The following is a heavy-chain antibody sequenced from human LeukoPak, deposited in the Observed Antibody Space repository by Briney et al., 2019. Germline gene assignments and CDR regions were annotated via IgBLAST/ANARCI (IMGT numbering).Heavy chain of an antibody. D-gene: IGHD3-22*01. J-gene: IGHJ3*02. CDR1: GGSISSYY. CDR3: AGAVTYYYDVI. CDR2: IYYSGST. V-gene: IGHV4-59*01. Sequence: SETLSLTCTVSGGSISSYYWSWIRQPPGKGLEWIGYIYYSGSTNYNPSLKSRVTISVDTSKNQFSLKLSSVTAADTAVYYCAGAVTYYYDVIWGQGTMVTVSS.